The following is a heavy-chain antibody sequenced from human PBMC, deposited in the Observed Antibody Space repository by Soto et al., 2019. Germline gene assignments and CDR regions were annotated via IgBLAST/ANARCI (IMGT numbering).Heavy chain of an antibody. J-gene: IGHJ6*02. CDR3: ARVYSSGWSFYYGTDV. Sequence: PSQTLSLTCAIFGDSLSSNSAIWNWFRQSPSRGLEWLGRTYYTSKWYNDYAVSVKSRISINPDTSKNQVSLQLNSVTPEDMAVYYCARVYSSGWSFYYGTDVWGQGTTVTVSS. D-gene: IGHD6-19*01. CDR1: GDSLSSNSAI. V-gene: IGHV6-1*01. CDR2: TYYTSKWYN.